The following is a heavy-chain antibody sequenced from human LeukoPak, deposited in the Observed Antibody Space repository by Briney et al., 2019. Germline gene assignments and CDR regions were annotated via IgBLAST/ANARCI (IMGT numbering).Heavy chain of an antibody. J-gene: IGHJ6*02. CDR1: GDSINSGTYY. V-gene: IGHV4-39*01. CDR2: LYYTGST. D-gene: IGHD5/OR15-5a*01. Sequence: PSETLSLTCTVSGDSINSGTYYWGWIRLPPGRGLEWIGTLYYTGSTYYNPSLKSRVTISVDTSKNQFSLKLSSVTAADTAVYYCARHLPHSYYYYYYGMDVWGQGTTVTVSS. CDR3: ARHLPHSYYYYYYGMDV.